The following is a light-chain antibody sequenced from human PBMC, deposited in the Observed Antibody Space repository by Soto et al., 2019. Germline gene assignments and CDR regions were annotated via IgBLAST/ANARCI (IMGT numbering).Light chain of an antibody. V-gene: IGKV1-5*03. CDR3: QQYNSYPLT. CDR1: QSISSW. J-gene: IGKJ4*01. Sequence: DIQMTQSPSTLSASVGDRVTITCRASQSISSWLAWYQQKPGKAPKLLIYKASSLESGVPSRFSGSGSGTEFTLTISSLQPDDFATYYCQQYNSYPLTFGGGTEVEIK. CDR2: KAS.